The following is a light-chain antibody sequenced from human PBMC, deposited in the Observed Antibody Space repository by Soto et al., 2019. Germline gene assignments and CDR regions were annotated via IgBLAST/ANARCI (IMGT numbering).Light chain of an antibody. CDR1: QSVSSD. CDR2: DAS. V-gene: IGKV3-15*01. CDR3: QHYKNWPPWT. Sequence: EIVMTQSPATLSVSPGERATLSCGASQSVSSDLAWYQQKPGQAPRLLIYDASTRASGIPARFSGSGSGTEFTLTISSLQSEDFGVYYCQHYKNWPPWTFGQGTKVDIK. J-gene: IGKJ1*01.